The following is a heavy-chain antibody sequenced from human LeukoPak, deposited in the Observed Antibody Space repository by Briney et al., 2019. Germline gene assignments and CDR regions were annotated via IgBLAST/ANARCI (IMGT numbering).Heavy chain of an antibody. D-gene: IGHD7-27*01. CDR1: GFTFSSYA. CDR2: ISGSGGST. CDR3: ARGGGQQGNDWYFDL. V-gene: IGHV3-23*01. Sequence: GGSLRLSCAASGFTFSSYAMSWVRQAPGKGLEWVSAISGSGGSTYYADSVKGRFTISRDNSKNTLYLQMNSLRAEDTAVYYCARGGGQQGNDWYFDLWGRGTLVTVSS. J-gene: IGHJ2*01.